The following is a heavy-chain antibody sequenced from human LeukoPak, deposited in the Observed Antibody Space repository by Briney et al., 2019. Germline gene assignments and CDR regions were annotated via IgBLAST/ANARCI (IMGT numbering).Heavy chain of an antibody. J-gene: IGHJ4*02. Sequence: PSETLSLTCTVSGGSISSSSYYWGWIRQPPGKGLEWIGSICYSGSTYYNPSLKSRVTISVDTSKNQFSLKLSSVTAADTAVYYCARGSMVYAIPFDYWGQGTLVTVSS. CDR3: ARGSMVYAIPFDY. CDR1: GGSISSSSYY. V-gene: IGHV4-39*07. D-gene: IGHD2-8*01. CDR2: ICYSGST.